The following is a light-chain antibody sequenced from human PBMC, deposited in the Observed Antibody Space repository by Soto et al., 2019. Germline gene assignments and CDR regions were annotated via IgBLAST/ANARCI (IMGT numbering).Light chain of an antibody. CDR2: AAS. J-gene: IGKJ3*01. Sequence: DIQMTQSPSSLSASVGDRVTITCRASQGISAYLNWYQHKPGKAPKLLIYAASSLQSGVPSRFSGSGSVTDFTLTISSLQPEDFATYYCQQSYSTPIFTFVPGTRVDIK. V-gene: IGKV1-39*01. CDR1: QGISAY. CDR3: QQSYSTPIFT.